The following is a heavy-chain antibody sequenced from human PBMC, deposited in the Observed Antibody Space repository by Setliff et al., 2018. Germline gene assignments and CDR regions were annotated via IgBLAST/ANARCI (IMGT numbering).Heavy chain of an antibody. CDR3: ARRSGDRGMTTGWPDDFDY. J-gene: IGHJ4*01. CDR2: MNGGSGNT. V-gene: IGHV1-3*01. CDR1: GYTFTRYT. D-gene: IGHD4-17*01. Sequence: ASVKVSCKASGYTFTRYTLHWVRQAPGQRLEWMGWMNGGSGNTKYSQKFQGRVTITRDTSASTAYMELSRLRSEDTAVYYCARRSGDRGMTTGWPDDFDYWGRGTLVTVSS.